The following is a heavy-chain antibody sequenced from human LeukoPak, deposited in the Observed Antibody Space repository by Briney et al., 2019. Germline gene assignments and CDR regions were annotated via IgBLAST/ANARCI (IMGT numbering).Heavy chain of an antibody. D-gene: IGHD2-15*01. V-gene: IGHV3-30*02. Sequence: GGSLRLSCAASGFTFRNYVMHWVRQAPGEGLQWVAFIRYDGSKVYSADSVKGRFTISRDNSKNTLDLQMNSLRAEDTAVYYCARDGTYSHFDYWGQGTLVTVSS. CDR1: GFTFRNYV. CDR2: IRYDGSKV. J-gene: IGHJ4*02. CDR3: ARDGTYSHFDY.